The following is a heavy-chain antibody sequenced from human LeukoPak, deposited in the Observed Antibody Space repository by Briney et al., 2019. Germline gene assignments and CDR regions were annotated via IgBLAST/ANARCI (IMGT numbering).Heavy chain of an antibody. D-gene: IGHD6-13*01. CDR3: AILPGYSSGWYEVNY. Sequence: GGPLRLSCAASGFTFSSYAMSWVRQAPGKGLEWVSGISGSGGSTYYADSVKGRFTISTDNSRNTLDLQMNSPRAEDTAVYYCAILPGYSSGWYEVNYWGQGTLVTVSS. CDR2: ISGSGGST. J-gene: IGHJ4*02. V-gene: IGHV3-23*01. CDR1: GFTFSSYA.